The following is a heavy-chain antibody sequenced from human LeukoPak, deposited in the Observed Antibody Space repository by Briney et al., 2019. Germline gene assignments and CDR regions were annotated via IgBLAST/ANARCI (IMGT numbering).Heavy chain of an antibody. V-gene: IGHV3-7*01. CDR2: INPDGSEK. Sequence: GGSLRLSCAASGFSFSTYSMNWVRQPPGEGLEWVADINPDGSEKHFVDSVKGRFTISRDNAKNSLYLQMNSLRAEDTAVYYCVRGNYGSGGPYWGQGTLVTVSS. CDR1: GFSFSTYS. D-gene: IGHD3-10*01. CDR3: VRGNYGSGGPY. J-gene: IGHJ4*02.